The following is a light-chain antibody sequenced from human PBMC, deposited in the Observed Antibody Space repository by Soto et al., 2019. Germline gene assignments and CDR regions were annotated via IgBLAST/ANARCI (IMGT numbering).Light chain of an antibody. CDR3: QQYNNWPPWT. CDR1: QSLYSN. Sequence: ETVMTQSPATLSVSPGERATLSCRASQSLYSNLAWYQQKPGQAPRLLIYGASTRATGIPARFSGSGSGTEFTLTISSLQSEDFAVYYCQQYNNWPPWTFGQGTKVEIK. J-gene: IGKJ1*01. CDR2: GAS. V-gene: IGKV3-15*01.